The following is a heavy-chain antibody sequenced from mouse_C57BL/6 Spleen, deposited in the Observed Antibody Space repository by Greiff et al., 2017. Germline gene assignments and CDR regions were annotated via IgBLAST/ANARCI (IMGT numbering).Heavy chain of an antibody. CDR2: INPSNGGT. CDR1: GYTFTSYW. V-gene: IGHV1-53*01. J-gene: IGHJ4*01. Sequence: QVQLQQSGAELVKPGASVKMSCKASGYTFTSYWMHWVKQRPGQGLEWIGNINPSNGGTNYNEKFKSKATLTADKSSSTAYMQRSSLTSEDSAVYFCARGDAPYAMDYWGQGTSVTVSS. CDR3: ARGDAPYAMDY.